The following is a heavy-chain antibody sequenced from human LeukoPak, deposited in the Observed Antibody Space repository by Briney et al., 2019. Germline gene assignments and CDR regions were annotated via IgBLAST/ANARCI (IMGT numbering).Heavy chain of an antibody. Sequence: ASVKVSCKASGYTFTNYGITWVRQAPGQGREWMGWISASDGKTKYSQKLQGRVTMSTDTSTNTAYMELRSLRADDTAVYYCARDPPCWGGSCQFTDTTLDYWGQGTLVTVSS. CDR1: GYTFTNYG. CDR2: ISASDGKT. V-gene: IGHV1-18*04. CDR3: ARDPPCWGGSCQFTDTTLDY. J-gene: IGHJ4*02. D-gene: IGHD2-15*01.